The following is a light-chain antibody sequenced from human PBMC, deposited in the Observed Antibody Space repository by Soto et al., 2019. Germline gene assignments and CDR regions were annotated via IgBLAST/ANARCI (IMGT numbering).Light chain of an antibody. CDR1: SSDVGGYNF. CDR3: SSYAGSDNYV. CDR2: EVS. Sequence: QSVLTQPPPASGSPGQSVTISCTGTSSDVGGYNFVSWYQQYPGKAPKLMIYEVSKRPSGVPDRFSGSKSGNTASLTVSGLQAEDEADYYCSSYAGSDNYVFGPGTKLTVL. J-gene: IGLJ1*01. V-gene: IGLV2-8*01.